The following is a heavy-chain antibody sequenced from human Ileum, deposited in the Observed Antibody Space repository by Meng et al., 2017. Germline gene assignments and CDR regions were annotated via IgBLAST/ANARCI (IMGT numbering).Heavy chain of an antibody. CDR1: GASISSGHW. Sequence: VRLRESGPGPLQPSGPLSLACAVSGASISSGHWWSWVRQPPGKGLEWIGEMYPSGTTNYNPSLKSRVTISMDTSKNQLSLKLSSVTAADTAVYYCARHIAVSGTRGFDSWGQGTLVTVSS. CDR3: ARHIAVSGTRGFDS. V-gene: IGHV4-4*02. J-gene: IGHJ4*02. D-gene: IGHD6-19*01. CDR2: MYPSGTT.